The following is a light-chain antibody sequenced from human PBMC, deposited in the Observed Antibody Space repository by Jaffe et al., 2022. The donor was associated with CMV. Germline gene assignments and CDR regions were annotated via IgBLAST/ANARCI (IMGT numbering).Light chain of an antibody. V-gene: IGKV3-20*01. J-gene: IGKJ1*01. CDR2: GAS. CDR3: QQYGGSPPWT. CDR1: QSVTSSY. Sequence: IVLTQSPGTLSLSPGERATLSCRASQSVTSSYFAWYQQKPGQAPRLLIYGASSRFTGVPDRFSGSGSGTDFTLTINRLESEDFAVYYCQQYGGSPPWTFGQGTKVEIK.